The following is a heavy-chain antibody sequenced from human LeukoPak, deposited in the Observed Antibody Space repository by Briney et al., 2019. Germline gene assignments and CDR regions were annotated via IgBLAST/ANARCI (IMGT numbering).Heavy chain of an antibody. CDR3: ARARHIAAAGTFRFDP. CDR2: INPNSGGT. D-gene: IGHD6-13*01. CDR1: GYTFTGYY. J-gene: IGHJ5*02. V-gene: IGHV1-2*06. Sequence: ASVKVSCKASGYTFTGYYMHWVRQAPGQGLEWTGRINPNSGGTNYAQKFQGRVTMTRDTSISTAYMELSRLRSDDTAVYYCARARHIAAAGTFRFDPWGQGTLVTVSS.